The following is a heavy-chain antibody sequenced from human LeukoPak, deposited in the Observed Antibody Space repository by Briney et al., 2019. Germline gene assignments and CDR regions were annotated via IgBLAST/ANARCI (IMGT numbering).Heavy chain of an antibody. D-gene: IGHD2-15*01. J-gene: IGHJ5*02. CDR2: IYYSGST. Sequence: SSETLSLTCTVSGGSISSYYWSWIRQPPGKGLEWIGYIYYSGSTNYNPSLKSRVTISVDTSKNQFSLKLSSVTAADTAVYYCARDMAVGVAATHHWFDPWGQGTLVTVSS. V-gene: IGHV4-59*01. CDR1: GGSISSYY. CDR3: ARDMAVGVAATHHWFDP.